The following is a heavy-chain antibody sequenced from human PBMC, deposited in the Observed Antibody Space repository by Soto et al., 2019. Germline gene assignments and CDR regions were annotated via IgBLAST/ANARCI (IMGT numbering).Heavy chain of an antibody. D-gene: IGHD5-12*01. CDR2: IRARGGSS. CDR1: GFSFSSYA. CDR3: AKGSIEYSASVDN. J-gene: IGHJ4*02. Sequence: EVQLLESGGGLVQPGGSLRLSCAASGFSFSSYAMVWVRQAPGKGLEWVSVIRARGGSSYFADSVKGRFTISRDNSKNVFSLEMNSLRAEDTAIYFCAKGSIEYSASVDNWGQGTLVLVSS. V-gene: IGHV3-23*01.